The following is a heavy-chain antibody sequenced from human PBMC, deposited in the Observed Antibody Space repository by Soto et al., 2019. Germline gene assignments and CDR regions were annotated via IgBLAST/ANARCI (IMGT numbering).Heavy chain of an antibody. CDR1: GGSISRGGYY. CDR3: ARGGVDSSSSFFYYYYYGMDV. J-gene: IGHJ6*02. V-gene: IGHV4-61*08. CDR2: IYYSGGT. Sequence: PLETLSLTCTVSGGSISRGGYYWGWIRQPPGKGLEWIGYIYYSGGTNYNPSLKSRVTVSVDTSKNQFSLKLSSVTAADTAVYYCARGGVDSSSSFFYYYYYGMDVWGQGTTVTVSS. D-gene: IGHD6-6*01.